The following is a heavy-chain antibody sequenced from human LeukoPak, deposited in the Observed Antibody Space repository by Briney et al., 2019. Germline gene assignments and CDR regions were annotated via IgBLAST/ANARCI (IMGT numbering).Heavy chain of an antibody. CDR3: ARITVTQFDP. J-gene: IGHJ5*02. V-gene: IGHV3-66*01. D-gene: IGHD4-11*01. CDR1: GFTVSNKY. CDR2: IYSGGNA. Sequence: GGSLGLSCAASGFTVSNKYMSWVRQAPGKGLEWVSVIYSGGNAYYADSVKGRFTISRDNSKNTVYLQMNSLRGEDTAVYYCARITVTQFDPWGQGTLVTVSS.